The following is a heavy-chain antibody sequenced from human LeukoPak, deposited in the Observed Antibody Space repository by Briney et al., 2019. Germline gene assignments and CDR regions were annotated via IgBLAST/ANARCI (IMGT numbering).Heavy chain of an antibody. J-gene: IGHJ4*02. CDR3: ATHGYSELRYFDWSTNE. D-gene: IGHD3-9*01. CDR2: IKEDGSEK. CDR1: GFTFSSHW. V-gene: IGHV3-7*01. Sequence: PGGSLRLSCVVSGFTFSSHWMSWVRRAPGKGLEWVANIKEDGSEKYYVDSVKGRFTISRDNAKKSLYLQMDSLRAEDTAVYYCATHGYSELRYFDWSTNEWGQGTLVTVSS.